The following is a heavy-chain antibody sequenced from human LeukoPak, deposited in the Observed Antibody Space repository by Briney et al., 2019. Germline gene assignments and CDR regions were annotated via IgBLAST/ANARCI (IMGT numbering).Heavy chain of an antibody. D-gene: IGHD3-10*01. CDR3: ARRTNYYGSGSYEWPLYYFDY. Sequence: SETLSLTCTVSGGSISSSSYYWGWIRQPPGKGLEWIVSIYYSGSTYYNPSLKSRVTISVDTSKNQFSLKLSSVTAADTAVYYCARRTNYYGSGSYEWPLYYFDYWGQGTLVTVSS. V-gene: IGHV4-39*01. CDR2: IYYSGST. J-gene: IGHJ4*02. CDR1: GGSISSSSYY.